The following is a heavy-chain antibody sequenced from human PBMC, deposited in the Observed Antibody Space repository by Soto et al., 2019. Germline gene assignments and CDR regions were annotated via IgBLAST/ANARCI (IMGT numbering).Heavy chain of an antibody. Sequence: LCLTCTVSGGSISRYYWTWIRQAPGKGLECIGYIHYSGSTTYNPSLKSRVTMSVDTSKNQFSLRLTSVTRADTAVYYCARDSGWAYSLDYWGQGALVTVSS. CDR1: GGSISRYY. J-gene: IGHJ4*02. V-gene: IGHV4-59*01. D-gene: IGHD6-19*01. CDR3: ARDSGWAYSLDY. CDR2: IHYSGST.